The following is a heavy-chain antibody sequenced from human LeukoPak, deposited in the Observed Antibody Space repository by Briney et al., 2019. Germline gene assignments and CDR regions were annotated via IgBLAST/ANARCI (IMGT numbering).Heavy chain of an antibody. CDR3: AREKSGPFDY. D-gene: IGHD1-1*01. CDR1: GFTFSSYG. J-gene: IGHJ4*02. CDR2: IWYDGSNK. Sequence: GRSLRLSCAASGFTFSSYGMHWVRQAPGKGLEWVAVIWYDGSNKYYADSVEGRFTISRDNSKNTLYLQMNSLRAEDTAVYYCAREKSGPFDYWGQGTLVTVSS. V-gene: IGHV3-33*01.